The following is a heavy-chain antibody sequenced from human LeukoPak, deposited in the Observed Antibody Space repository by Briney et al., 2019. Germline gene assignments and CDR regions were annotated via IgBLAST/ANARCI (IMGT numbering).Heavy chain of an antibody. CDR1: GYSISSGYY. D-gene: IGHD1-1*01. J-gene: IGHJ4*02. CDR3: ASGTWNHLLDF. V-gene: IGHV4-38-2*01. Sequence: PSETLSLTCAVSGYSISSGYYWGWIRQPPGKGLEWIGSIYHSGSTYYNPSLKSRVTISVDTSKNQFSLKLSSVTAADTAVYYCASGTWNHLLDFWGQGTLVTVSS. CDR2: IYHSGST.